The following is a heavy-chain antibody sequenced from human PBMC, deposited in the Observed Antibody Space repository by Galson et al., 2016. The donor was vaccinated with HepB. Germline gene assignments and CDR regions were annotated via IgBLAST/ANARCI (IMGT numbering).Heavy chain of an antibody. D-gene: IGHD3-9*01. V-gene: IGHV4-39*01. CDR1: GGSIRSSTHY. CDR3: ARKTWFWYIDS. J-gene: IGHJ2*01. CDR2: SFHSGSA. Sequence: SETLSLTCTVSGGSIRSSTHYWAWVRQSPGRGLEWVGSSFHSGSAYYNPSLKSRVFISVDTSRSQFSLRLDSVTAADTAVYYCARKTWFWYIDSWGRGTLVTVSS.